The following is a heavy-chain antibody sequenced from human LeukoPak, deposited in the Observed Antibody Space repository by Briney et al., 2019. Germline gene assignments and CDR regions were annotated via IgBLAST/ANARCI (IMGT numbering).Heavy chain of an antibody. Sequence: SETLSLTCAVYGGSFSGYSWSWIRQPPGKGLEWIGEINHSGSTNYNPSLKSRVTISVDTSKNQFSLKLSSVTAADTAVYHCARKPYYDILTGYRKNAFDIWGQGTMVTVSS. V-gene: IGHV4-34*01. D-gene: IGHD3-9*01. J-gene: IGHJ3*02. CDR2: INHSGST. CDR1: GGSFSGYS. CDR3: ARKPYYDILTGYRKNAFDI.